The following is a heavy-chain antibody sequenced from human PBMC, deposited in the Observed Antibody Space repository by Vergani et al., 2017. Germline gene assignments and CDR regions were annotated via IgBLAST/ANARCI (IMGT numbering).Heavy chain of an antibody. V-gene: IGHV3-33*08. D-gene: IGHD4-17*01. Sequence: QVQLVDSGGGVVHPPRSLPLSSSPSPFPFLPYSLHSVRQSPGGVLRSVPFLWSYGSNKYYADSVKGRFTISRDNSKNTLYLQMNSLRAEDTAVYYCSMTTVTRVPQRFDYWGQGTLVTVSS. CDR1: PFPFLPYS. CDR2: LWSYGSNK. CDR3: SMTTVTRVPQRFDY. J-gene: IGHJ4*02.